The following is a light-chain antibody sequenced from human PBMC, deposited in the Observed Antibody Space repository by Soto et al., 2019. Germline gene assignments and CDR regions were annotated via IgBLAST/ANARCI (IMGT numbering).Light chain of an antibody. V-gene: IGKV3-15*01. J-gene: IGKJ4*01. Sequence: IEKTHSLAILSVSPGERATLSCKTSQSVSSHLARYQPKLGQARRLLIYNGSTRAAGMRTRFCGSEYETEFSLTTSSMQSEDFAVYYCHRSQNSPLFRGATKV. CDR3: HRSQNSPL. CDR1: QSVSSH. CDR2: NGS.